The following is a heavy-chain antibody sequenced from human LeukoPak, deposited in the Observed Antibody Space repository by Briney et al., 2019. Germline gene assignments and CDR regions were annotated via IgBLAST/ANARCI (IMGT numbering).Heavy chain of an antibody. D-gene: IGHD3-22*01. CDR1: GGSISSYY. V-gene: IGHV4-4*07. Sequence: PSETLSLTCTVSGGSISSYYWSWVRQPAGKGLEWMGRIHTSGSTNYNPSLKSRVTMSGDTSKNQFSLKLSSVTAADTAVYYCARDGYYYDSSGYSRFDYWGQGTLVTVSS. CDR2: IHTSGST. CDR3: ARDGYYYDSSGYSRFDY. J-gene: IGHJ4*02.